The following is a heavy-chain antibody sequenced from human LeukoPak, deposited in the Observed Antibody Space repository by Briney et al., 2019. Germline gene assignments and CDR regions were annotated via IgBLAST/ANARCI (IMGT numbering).Heavy chain of an antibody. Sequence: SETLSLTCAVYGGSFSGYYWSWIRQPPGKGLEWTGEINHSGSTNYNPSLKSRVTILVDTSKNQFSLKLSPVTAADTAVYYCARGKARYYYYYMDVWGKGTTVTVSS. CDR3: ARGKARYYYYYMDV. V-gene: IGHV4-34*01. CDR2: INHSGST. CDR1: GGSFSGYY. J-gene: IGHJ6*03.